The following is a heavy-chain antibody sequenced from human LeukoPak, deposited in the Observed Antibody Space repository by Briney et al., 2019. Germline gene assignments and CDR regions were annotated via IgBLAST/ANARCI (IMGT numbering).Heavy chain of an antibody. J-gene: IGHJ4*02. CDR2: IYSGGGST. Sequence: GGSLRLSCAASGFTFSSYAMSWVRQAPGKGLECVSSIYSGGGSTYYADSVKGRFTISRDNSKNTLYLQMNSLRAEDTAIYYCASPRRVSGYYFPLDYWGQGTLVTVSS. CDR1: GFTFSSYA. D-gene: IGHD3-22*01. V-gene: IGHV3-23*01. CDR3: ASPRRVSGYYFPLDY.